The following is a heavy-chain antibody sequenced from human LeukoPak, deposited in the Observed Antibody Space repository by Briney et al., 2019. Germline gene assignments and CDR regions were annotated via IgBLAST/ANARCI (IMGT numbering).Heavy chain of an antibody. Sequence: GASVKVSCKASGYAFPHYGVQWVRQAPGQTLEWMGWINAGNGDDTKYSQKFQARLTMTTDTSTSTAYMELRSLRSDDTAVYYCARDQNCGVDCYSYSQGGRYDYWGQGTLVTVSS. V-gene: IGHV1-3*01. CDR2: INAGNGDDT. D-gene: IGHD2-21*02. CDR1: GYAFPHYG. J-gene: IGHJ4*02. CDR3: ARDQNCGVDCYSYSQGGRYDY.